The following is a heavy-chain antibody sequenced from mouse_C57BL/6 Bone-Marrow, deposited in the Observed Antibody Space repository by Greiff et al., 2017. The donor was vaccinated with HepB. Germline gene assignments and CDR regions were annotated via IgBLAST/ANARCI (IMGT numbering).Heavy chain of an antibody. CDR2: ISNGGGST. Sequence: DVMLVESGGGLVQPGGSLKLSCAASGFTFSDYYMYWVRQTPEKRLEWVAYISNGGGSTYYPDTVKGRFTISRDNAKNTLYLQMSRLKSEDTAMYYCARRGAQAKGYYYAMDYWGQGTSVTVSS. CDR1: GFTFSDYY. V-gene: IGHV5-12*01. J-gene: IGHJ4*01. D-gene: IGHD3-2*02. CDR3: ARRGAQAKGYYYAMDY.